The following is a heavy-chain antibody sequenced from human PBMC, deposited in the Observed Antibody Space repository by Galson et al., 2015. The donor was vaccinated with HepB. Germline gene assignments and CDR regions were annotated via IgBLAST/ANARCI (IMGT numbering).Heavy chain of an antibody. D-gene: IGHD3-3*01. CDR2: IYSGGST. CDR3: ARGHYDFWSGYPHWFDP. CDR1: GFTVSSNY. Sequence: SLRLSCAASGFTVSSNYMSWVRQAPGKGLEWVSVIYSGGSTYYADSVKGRFTISRDNSKNTLYLQMNSLRAEDTAVYYCARGHYDFWSGYPHWFDPWGQGTLVTVSS. J-gene: IGHJ5*02. V-gene: IGHV3-66*01.